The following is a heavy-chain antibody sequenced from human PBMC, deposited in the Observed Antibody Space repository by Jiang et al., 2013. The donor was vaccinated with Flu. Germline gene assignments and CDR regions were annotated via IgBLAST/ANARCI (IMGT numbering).Heavy chain of an antibody. J-gene: IGHJ4*02. CDR3: ARDTGTTFSDYFDY. D-gene: IGHD1-1*01. V-gene: IGHV4-38-2*02. CDR1: GYSISSGYY. CDR2: IYHSGST. Sequence: GPGLVKPSETLSLTCTVSGYSISSGYYWGWIRQPPGKGLEWIGSIYHSGSTYYNPSLKSRVTISVDTSKNQFSLKLSSVTAADTAVYYCARDTGTTFSDYFDYWGQGTLVTVSS.